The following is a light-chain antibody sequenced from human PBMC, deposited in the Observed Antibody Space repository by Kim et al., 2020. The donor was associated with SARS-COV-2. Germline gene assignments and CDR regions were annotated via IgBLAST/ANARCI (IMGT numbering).Light chain of an antibody. CDR2: DVS. CDR3: GSYTSSSTFWV. J-gene: IGLJ3*02. CDR1: SSDVGGYNY. Sequence: QSALTQPASVSGSPGQSITISCTGTSSDVGGYNYVSWYQQHPGKAPKLMIYDVSKRPSGVSNRFSGSKSGNTASLTISGLQAEDEADYYCGSYTSSSTFWVFGGGTQLTVL. V-gene: IGLV2-14*01.